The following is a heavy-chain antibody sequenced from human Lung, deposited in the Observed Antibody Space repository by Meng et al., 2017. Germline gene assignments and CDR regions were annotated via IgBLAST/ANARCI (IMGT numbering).Heavy chain of an antibody. CDR3: ARGQKGYFDL. CDR1: GGSISSSNYY. J-gene: IGHJ2*01. V-gene: IGHV4-30-4*01. Sequence: QVQLQESGPVLVKPSQTLPLTCTVSGGSISSSNYYWSWIRQPPGKGLEWSGHIYNSGSTYYNPSLKSRITISVDTSKNQFSLKLSSVTAADTAVYYCARGQKGYFDLWGRGTLVTVSS. CDR2: IYNSGST.